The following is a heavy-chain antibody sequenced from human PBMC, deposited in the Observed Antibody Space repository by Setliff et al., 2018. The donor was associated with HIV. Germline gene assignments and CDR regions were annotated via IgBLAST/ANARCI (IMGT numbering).Heavy chain of an antibody. D-gene: IGHD3-10*01. CDR1: GFNFDDYA. V-gene: IGHV3-20*04. Sequence: GGSLRLSCEASGFNFDDYAMNWVRQAPGKGLEWVSGITWYGDGTDYAASVKGRFTVSRDNAKSTLFLQMNNVRAEDTAIYYCARDYTAVYGAPNYYNSPLGFWGQGTLVTVSS. J-gene: IGHJ4*02. CDR2: ITWYGDGT. CDR3: ARDYTAVYGAPNYYNSPLGF.